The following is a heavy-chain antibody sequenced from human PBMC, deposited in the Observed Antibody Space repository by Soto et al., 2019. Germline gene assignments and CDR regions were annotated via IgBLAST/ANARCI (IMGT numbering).Heavy chain of an antibody. CDR2: IDPSDSYT. J-gene: IGHJ4*02. CDR1: GYSFTSYW. V-gene: IGHV5-10-1*01. Sequence: PGESLKISCKGSGYSFTSYWISWVRQMPGKGLEWMGRIDPSDSYTNYSPSFQGHVTISADKSISTAHLQWSSLKASDTAMYYCARQTYYYDSSGYYLFDYWGQGTLVTVSS. CDR3: ARQTYYYDSSGYYLFDY. D-gene: IGHD3-22*01.